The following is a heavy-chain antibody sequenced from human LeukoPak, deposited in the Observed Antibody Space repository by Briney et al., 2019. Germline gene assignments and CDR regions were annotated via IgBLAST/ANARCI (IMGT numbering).Heavy chain of an antibody. V-gene: IGHV3-66*01. CDR2: IYRGGST. J-gene: IGHJ4*02. CDR1: GFTVTSDC. CDR3: TLRGSGSHYEGASVY. Sequence: GGSLRLSCAASGFTVTSDCMSWVRQAPGKGLEGVSVIYRGGSTYYAASVQGRFTISRDNSNNTLYLQMNSLRADDTAVYYCTLRGSGSHYEGASVYWGQGTLVTVSS. D-gene: IGHD3-10*01.